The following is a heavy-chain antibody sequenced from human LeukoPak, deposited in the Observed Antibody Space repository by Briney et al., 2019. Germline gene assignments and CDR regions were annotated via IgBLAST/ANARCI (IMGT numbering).Heavy chain of an antibody. D-gene: IGHD3-10*01. CDR1: GFTFDDYG. V-gene: IGHV3-20*04. CDR2: INWNGGST. CDR3: ARAQGGITTAPDY. J-gene: IGHJ4*02. Sequence: GGSLRLSCAASGFTFDDYGMSWVRQAPGKRLEWVSGINWNGGSTGYADSVKGRFTISRDNSKNTLYLQMNSLRAEDTAVYYCARAQGGITTAPDYWGQGTLVTVSS.